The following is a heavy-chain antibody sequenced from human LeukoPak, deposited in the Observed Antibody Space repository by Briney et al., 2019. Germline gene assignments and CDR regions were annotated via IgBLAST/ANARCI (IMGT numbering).Heavy chain of an antibody. V-gene: IGHV4-34*01. D-gene: IGHD2-15*01. J-gene: IGHJ5*02. Sequence: SETLSLTCAVYGGSFSGYYWSWLRQPPGKGLEWIGEINHSGSTNYNPSLKSRVTISVDTSKNQFSLKLSSVTAADTAVYYCARSLVVVVAASWFDPWGQGTLVTVSS. CDR2: INHSGST. CDR1: GGSFSGYY. CDR3: ARSLVVVVAASWFDP.